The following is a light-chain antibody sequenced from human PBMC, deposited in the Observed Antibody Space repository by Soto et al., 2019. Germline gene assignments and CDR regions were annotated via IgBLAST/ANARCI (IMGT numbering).Light chain of an antibody. V-gene: IGKV3-15*01. CDR1: QSFSSN. CDR2: GAS. CDR3: QQYNNWPQT. J-gene: IGKJ1*01. Sequence: EIVLTQSPATLSVSPGERATLSCRSSQSFSSNLAWYQQKPGQAPRLLIYGASTRATGIPARFSGGGSGTEFTLTISSPQSEDFAVYYCQQYNNWPQTFGQGTKVDI.